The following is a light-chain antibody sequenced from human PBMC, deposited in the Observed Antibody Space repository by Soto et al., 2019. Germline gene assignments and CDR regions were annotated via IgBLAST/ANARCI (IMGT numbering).Light chain of an antibody. Sequence: EIVLTQSPGTLSLYPGERATLSCRASQSVSSSYLAWYQQKPGQAPRLLIYGASIRATGIPDRFSGRGSGTDFTLTISRLEPEDFAVYYCQQYGSSSFTFGPGTQVDIK. CDR2: GAS. J-gene: IGKJ3*01. CDR3: QQYGSSSFT. CDR1: QSVSSSY. V-gene: IGKV3-20*01.